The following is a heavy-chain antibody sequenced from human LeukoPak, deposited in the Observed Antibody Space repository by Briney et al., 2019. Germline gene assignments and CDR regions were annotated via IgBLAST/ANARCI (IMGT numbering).Heavy chain of an antibody. Sequence: GGSLRLSCAASGFTFSSYAMSWVRQAPGKGLEWVSAISGSGGSTYYADSVKGRFTISRDNSKNTLYMQMNSLRAEDTAVYYCRVTMIVVHPNKNWFDPWGQGALVTVSS. J-gene: IGHJ5*02. CDR2: ISGSGGST. CDR1: GFTFSSYA. V-gene: IGHV3-23*01. D-gene: IGHD3-22*01. CDR3: RVTMIVVHPNKNWFDP.